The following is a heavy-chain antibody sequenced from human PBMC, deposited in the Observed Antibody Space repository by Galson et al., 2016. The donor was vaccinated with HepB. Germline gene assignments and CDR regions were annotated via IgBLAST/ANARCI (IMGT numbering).Heavy chain of an antibody. Sequence: QSGAEVKKPGESLKISCLNSGYHFSKFWIGWVRQEPGKGLEWMGIIYPDDSDTRYSPSFAGQVTISADRSTSTVYLQWGGLKASATAMYFCSRAYYFDSSGYSFDYWGLGTLVTVSS. CDR1: GYHFSKFW. J-gene: IGHJ4*02. D-gene: IGHD3-22*01. V-gene: IGHV5-51*01. CDR3: SRAYYFDSSGYSFDY. CDR2: IYPDDSDT.